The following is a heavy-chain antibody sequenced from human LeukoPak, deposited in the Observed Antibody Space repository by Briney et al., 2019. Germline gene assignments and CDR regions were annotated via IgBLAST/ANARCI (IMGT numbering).Heavy chain of an antibody. D-gene: IGHD6-13*01. J-gene: IGHJ4*02. Sequence: GGSLRLSCAASGFTFSSYSMNWVRQAPGKGLEWVSSISSSSSYIYYADSVKGRFTISRDNAKNSLYLQINSLRAEDTAVYYCASVIAAAGDYWGQGTLVTVSS. CDR2: ISSSSSYI. V-gene: IGHV3-21*01. CDR3: ASVIAAAGDY. CDR1: GFTFSSYS.